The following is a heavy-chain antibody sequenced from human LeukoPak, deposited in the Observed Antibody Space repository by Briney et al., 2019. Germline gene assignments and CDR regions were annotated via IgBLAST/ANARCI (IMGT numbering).Heavy chain of an antibody. Sequence: AGGSLRLSCAAPGFTFSSYAMHWVRQAPGKGLDYVSAISSNGGSTYYANSVKGRFTISRDNSKNTLYLQMGSLRAEDMAVYYCARGETYYDYVWGSYRYTPPDYWGQGTLVTVSS. CDR2: ISSNGGST. CDR1: GFTFSSYA. J-gene: IGHJ4*02. V-gene: IGHV3-64*01. D-gene: IGHD3-16*02. CDR3: ARGETYYDYVWGSYRYTPPDY.